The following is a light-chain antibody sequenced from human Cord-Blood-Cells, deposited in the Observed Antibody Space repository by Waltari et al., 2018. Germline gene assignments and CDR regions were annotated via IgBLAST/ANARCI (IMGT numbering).Light chain of an antibody. CDR1: SSDVGGYNY. CDR2: EVS. Sequence: QSALTQPPSASGSPRQSVTISCTATSSDVGGYNYVSWYQQPPGKAPKLMIYEVSRRPSGVPDRFSGSKSGNTASLTVSGLQAEDEADYYCSSYAGSNNYVFGTGTKVTVL. J-gene: IGLJ1*01. V-gene: IGLV2-8*01. CDR3: SSYAGSNNYV.